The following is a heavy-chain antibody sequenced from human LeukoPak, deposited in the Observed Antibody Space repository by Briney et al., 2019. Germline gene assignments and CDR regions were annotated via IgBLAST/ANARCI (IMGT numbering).Heavy chain of an antibody. V-gene: IGHV4-59*01. D-gene: IGHD5-18*01. CDR3: ARGVRGYRTPGYHYMDV. CDR2: IYYSGST. J-gene: IGHJ6*03. Sequence: SETLSLTCTVSGGSISSYYWSWIRQPPGKGLEWIGYIYYSGSTNYNPSLKSRVTISVDTSKNQFSLKLSSVTAADTAVYYCARGVRGYRTPGYHYMDVWGKGTTVTVSS. CDR1: GGSISSYY.